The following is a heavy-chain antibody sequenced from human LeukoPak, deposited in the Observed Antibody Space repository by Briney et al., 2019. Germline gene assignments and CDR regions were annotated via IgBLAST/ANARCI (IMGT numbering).Heavy chain of an antibody. D-gene: IGHD5-12*01. CDR2: ISSSGSTI. CDR1: GFTFSDYY. J-gene: IGHJ3*02. Sequence: GGSLRLSCAASGFTFSDYYMSWIRQAPGKGLEWISYISSSGSTIYYADSVKGRFTISRDNAKNSLYLQMNSLRAEDTAVYYCARDYVATGDAFDIWGQGTMVTVSS. V-gene: IGHV3-11*04. CDR3: ARDYVATGDAFDI.